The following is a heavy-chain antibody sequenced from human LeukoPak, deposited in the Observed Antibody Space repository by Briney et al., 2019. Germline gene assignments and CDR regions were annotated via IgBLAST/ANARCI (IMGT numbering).Heavy chain of an antibody. V-gene: IGHV3-74*01. CDR3: ARAGIDYGDYWTRFDY. Sequence: GGSLRLSCAASGFTFSSYWMHWVRQAPGKGLVWVSRINSDGSSTTYADSVKGRFTISRDNAKNTLYLHMNSLRVEDTAVYYCARAGIDYGDYWTRFDYWGQGTLVTVSS. D-gene: IGHD4-17*01. CDR1: GFTFSSYW. CDR2: INSDGSST. J-gene: IGHJ4*02.